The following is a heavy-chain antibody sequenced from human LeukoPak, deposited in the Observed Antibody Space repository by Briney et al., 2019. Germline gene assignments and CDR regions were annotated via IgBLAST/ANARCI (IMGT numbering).Heavy chain of an antibody. Sequence: SETLSLTCTVSGGSISGYYWSWIRQPPGKGLEWIGEINHSGSTNYNPSLKSRVTISVDTSKNQFSLKLSSVTAADTAVYYCARLVVVTAIPPPNWFDPWGQGTLVTVSS. CDR3: ARLVVVTAIPPPNWFDP. D-gene: IGHD2-21*02. J-gene: IGHJ5*02. CDR1: GGSISGYY. CDR2: INHSGST. V-gene: IGHV4-34*01.